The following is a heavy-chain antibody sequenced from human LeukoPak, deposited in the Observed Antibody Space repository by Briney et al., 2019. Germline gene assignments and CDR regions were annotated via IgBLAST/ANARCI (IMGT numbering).Heavy chain of an antibody. D-gene: IGHD4-11*01. J-gene: IGHJ6*02. CDR2: VSYDGRNK. CDR3: AKDYGYYSSYYYGMDV. V-gene: IGHV3-30*18. Sequence: GGSLRPSCAASGFTFSSSGMHWVRQAPGKGLEWVAVVSYDGRNKYYADSAKGRFTISRDNSKNTLYMQMNSLRAEDTAVYYCAKDYGYYSSYYYGMDVWGQGTTVTVSS. CDR1: GFTFSSSG.